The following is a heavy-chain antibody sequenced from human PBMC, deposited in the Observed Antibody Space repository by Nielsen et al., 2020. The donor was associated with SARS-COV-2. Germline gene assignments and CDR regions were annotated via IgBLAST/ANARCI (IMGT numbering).Heavy chain of an antibody. D-gene: IGHD3-22*01. CDR3: ARGRVRITMIVVVRVRGYYFDY. Sequence: ASVRVYCRASGYTFTSYDINWVRQATGQGLEWMGWMNPNSSNTCYSQKFQGRVTMTRTTSIRTAYMELSSLRPEDTAVYYCARGRVRITMIVVVRVRGYYFDYWGQGTLVTVSS. CDR1: GYTFTSYD. V-gene: IGHV1-8*01. CDR2: MNPNSSNT. J-gene: IGHJ4*02.